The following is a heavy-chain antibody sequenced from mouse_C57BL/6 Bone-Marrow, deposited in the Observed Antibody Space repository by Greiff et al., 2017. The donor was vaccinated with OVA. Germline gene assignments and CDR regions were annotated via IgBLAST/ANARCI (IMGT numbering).Heavy chain of an antibody. D-gene: IGHD1-1*01. CDR2: ISSGSSTF. V-gene: IGHV5-17*01. Sequence: EVQRVESGGGLVKPGGSLKLSCAASGFTFSDYGMHWVRQAPEKGLEWVAYISSGSSTFSYAYTVYGRFPISRDNAKNTLFLLMTSLRSEDTAMYYCARQNYYGSTLWYFDVWGTGTTVTVSS. CDR3: ARQNYYGSTLWYFDV. J-gene: IGHJ1*03. CDR1: GFTFSDYG.